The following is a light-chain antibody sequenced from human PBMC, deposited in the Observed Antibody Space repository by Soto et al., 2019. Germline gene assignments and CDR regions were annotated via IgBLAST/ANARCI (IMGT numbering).Light chain of an antibody. J-gene: IGKJ4*01. CDR1: QSILSW. V-gene: IGKV1-5*03. CDR2: KAS. CDR3: QQYNNYPLT. Sequence: DIKMTQSPSTLSASVGDRVTITCRASQSILSWLAWYQQKPGKAPNLLIYKASTLESEVPSRFSGSGSGTEFTLTISSLQPDDFATYYCQQYNNYPLTFGGGTKVELK.